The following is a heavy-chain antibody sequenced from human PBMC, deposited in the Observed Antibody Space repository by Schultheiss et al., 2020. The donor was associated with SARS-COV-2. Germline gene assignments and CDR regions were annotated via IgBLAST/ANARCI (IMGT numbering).Heavy chain of an antibody. CDR3: ARVGGGFSSTSCYTPYYFDY. D-gene: IGHD2-2*02. V-gene: IGHV1-69*05. J-gene: IGHJ4*02. CDR2: IIPIFGTA. CDR1: GYTFTSYD. Sequence: SVKVSCKASGYTFTSYDINWVRQATGQGLEWMGGIIPIFGTANYAQKFQGRVTMTRDTSTSTVYMELSSLRSEDTAVYYCARVGGGFSSTSCYTPYYFDYWGQGTLVTVAS.